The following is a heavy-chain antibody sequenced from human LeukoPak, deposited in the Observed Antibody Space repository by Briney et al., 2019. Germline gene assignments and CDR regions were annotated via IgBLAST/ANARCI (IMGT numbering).Heavy chain of an antibody. CDR3: ATYRAWVTMIRGPEH. D-gene: IGHD3-10*01. CDR1: GFSFSSYW. V-gene: IGHV3-7*03. CDR2: IRQDESER. J-gene: IGHJ4*02. Sequence: GGSLRLSCEGSGFSFSSYWMTWVRQSPGKGPEWVANIRQDESERYTVDSVKGRFTISRDNAKNSLYLQMNSLRAEDTAVYYCATYRAWVTMIRGPEHWGQGTLVTVSS.